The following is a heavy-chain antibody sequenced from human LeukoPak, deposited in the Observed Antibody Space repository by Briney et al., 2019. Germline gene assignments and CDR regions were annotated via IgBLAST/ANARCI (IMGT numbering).Heavy chain of an antibody. V-gene: IGHV4-59*08. J-gene: IGHJ5*02. CDR3: ARRLEYCSSTSCYLRDNWFDP. CDR2: IYYSGST. Sequence: SETLSLTCAVYGGSFSGYYWSWIRQPPGKGLEWIGHIYYSGSTNYNPSLKSRVTISVDTSKNQFSLKLSSVTAADTAVYYCARRLEYCSSTSCYLRDNWFDPWGQGTLVTVSS. CDR1: GGSFSGYY. D-gene: IGHD2-2*01.